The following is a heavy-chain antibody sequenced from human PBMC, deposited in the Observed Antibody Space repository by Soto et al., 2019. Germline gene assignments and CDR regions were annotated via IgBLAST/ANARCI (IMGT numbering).Heavy chain of an antibody. CDR1: GGTFSSYA. D-gene: IGHD2-2*01. CDR2: IIPIFGTA. CDR3: ARVDCSSTSCYVLSAFDY. Sequence: SVKVSCKASGGTFSSYAISWVLQAPGQGLEWMGGIIPIFGTANYAQKFQGRVTITADESTSTAYMELSSLRSEDTAVYYCARVDCSSTSCYVLSAFDYWGQGTLVTVSS. J-gene: IGHJ4*02. V-gene: IGHV1-69*13.